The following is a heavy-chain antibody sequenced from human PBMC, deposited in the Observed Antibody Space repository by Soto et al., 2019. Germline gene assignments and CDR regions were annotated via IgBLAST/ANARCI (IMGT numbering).Heavy chain of an antibody. CDR3: ARNIQLEYYYYYYGMDV. CDR1: GFTFSSYA. V-gene: IGHV3-30-3*01. CDR2: ISYDGSNK. D-gene: IGHD5-18*01. J-gene: IGHJ6*02. Sequence: GGSLRLSCAASGFTFSSYAMHWVRQAPGKGLEWVAVISYDGSNKYYADSVKGRFTISRDNSKNTLYLQMNSLRAEDTAVYYCARNIQLEYYYYYYGMDVWGQGTTVTVSS.